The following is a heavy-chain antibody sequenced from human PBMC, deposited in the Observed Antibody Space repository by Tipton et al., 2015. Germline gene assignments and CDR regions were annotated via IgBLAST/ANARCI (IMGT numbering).Heavy chain of an antibody. CDR1: GYTFISYG. V-gene: IGHV1-18*01. CDR3: ARKVGAVSGVYTPYYYYYGMDV. CDR2: ISVYNGHT. D-gene: IGHD3-10*02. Sequence: QVQLVQSGAEVKKPGASVKVSCKASGYTFISYGISWVRQAPGQGLEWMGWISVYNGHTNYAQKFQGRVTMTTDTSTSTAYMELRSLRSGDTAVYYCARKVGAVSGVYTPYYYYYGMDVWGQGTTVTVSS. J-gene: IGHJ6*02.